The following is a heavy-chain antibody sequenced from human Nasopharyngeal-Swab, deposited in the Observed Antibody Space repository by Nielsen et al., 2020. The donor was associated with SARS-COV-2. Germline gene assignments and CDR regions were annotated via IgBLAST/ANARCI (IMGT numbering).Heavy chain of an antibody. D-gene: IGHD6-19*01. V-gene: IGHV3-7*01. Sequence: GSLRLSCAASGFTFSSYWMSWVRQAPGKGLEWVANINEDGSEKYYVDSVKGRFTISRDNAKKSLDLQMNSLRAEDTAVYYCARGGAVAGNDYYYGMDVWGQGTTVTVSS. CDR2: INEDGSEK. J-gene: IGHJ6*02. CDR1: GFTFSSYW. CDR3: ARGGAVAGNDYYYGMDV.